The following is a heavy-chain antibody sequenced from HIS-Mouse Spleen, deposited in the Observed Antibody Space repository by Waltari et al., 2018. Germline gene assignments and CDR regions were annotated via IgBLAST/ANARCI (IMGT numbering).Heavy chain of an antibody. CDR3: ARHPEIAAAVGAFDI. V-gene: IGHV1-69*04. J-gene: IGHJ3*02. CDR1: GGTFSSYA. CDR2: IIPNLGIA. D-gene: IGHD6-13*01. Sequence: QVQLVQSGAEVKKPGSSVKVSCKASGGTFSSYAISWVRQAPGQGLEWMGRIIPNLGIANYAKKFQGRVTITADKSTSTAYMELSSLRSEDTAVYYCARHPEIAAAVGAFDIWGQGTMVTVSS.